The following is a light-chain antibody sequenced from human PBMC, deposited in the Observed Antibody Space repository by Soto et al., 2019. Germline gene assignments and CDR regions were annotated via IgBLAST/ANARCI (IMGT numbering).Light chain of an antibody. J-gene: IGKJ5*01. CDR1: QSVSSSY. CDR2: GAS. CDR3: QQYGSSPPIT. Sequence: EIVLTQSPGTLSLSPGERATLSCRASQSVSSSYLAWHQQKPGQAPRILIYGASSRATGIPDRCSGSGSGTDFTLTISRLEPEDFAVYYCQQYGSSPPITFGQGTRLEIK. V-gene: IGKV3-20*01.